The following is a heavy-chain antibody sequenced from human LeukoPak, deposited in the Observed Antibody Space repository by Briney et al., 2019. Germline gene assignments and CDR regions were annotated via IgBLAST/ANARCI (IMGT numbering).Heavy chain of an antibody. D-gene: IGHD4-17*01. Sequence: SETLSLTCTVSGGSISSGDYYWSWIRQPPGKGLEWIGYIYYSGSTYYNPSLKSRVTISVDTSKNQFSLKLSSVTAADTAVYYCARERFDYGDSVLDYWGQGTLVTVSS. CDR2: IYYSGST. J-gene: IGHJ4*02. CDR1: GGSISSGDYY. CDR3: ARERFDYGDSVLDY. V-gene: IGHV4-30-4*01.